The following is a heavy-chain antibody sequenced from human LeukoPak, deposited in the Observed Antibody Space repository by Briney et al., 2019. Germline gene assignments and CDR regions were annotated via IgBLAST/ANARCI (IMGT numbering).Heavy chain of an antibody. V-gene: IGHV4-59*12. CDR1: GGSISSYY. J-gene: IGHJ4*02. CDR2: IYYSGST. Sequence: KPSETLSLTCTVSGGSISSYYWSWIRQPPGKGLEWIGYIYYSGSTNYNPSLKSRVTMSVDTSKNQFSLKLSSVTAVDTAVYYCARKENAYYYFDYWGQGTLVTVSS. D-gene: IGHD3-16*01. CDR3: ARKENAYYYFDY.